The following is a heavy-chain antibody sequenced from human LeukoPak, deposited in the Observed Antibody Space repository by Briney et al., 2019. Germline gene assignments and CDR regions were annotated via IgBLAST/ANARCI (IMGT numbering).Heavy chain of an antibody. Sequence: GGSLRLSCAASGFIFSNLWMTWVSHSAGKGLEWVGRIKSKLNGCIIDYAEDVKSRFMISRDDAKTTMYLQMNSLLTDDTAVYYCTTDPPSTGGRYMAVWGKGTTVTVSS. V-gene: IGHV3-15*01. CDR3: TTDPPSTGGRYMAV. CDR1: GFIFSNLW. CDR2: IKSKLNGCII. J-gene: IGHJ6*03. D-gene: IGHD3-10*01.